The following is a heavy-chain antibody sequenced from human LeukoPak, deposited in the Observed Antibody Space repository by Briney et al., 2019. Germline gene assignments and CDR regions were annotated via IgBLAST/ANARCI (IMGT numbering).Heavy chain of an antibody. V-gene: IGHV1-2*02. Sequence: ASVKVSCKAFGYTFTDYFIHWVRHAPGQGLEWMGWINPNSDGTNYAQKFQGRVTMTRDTSISTAYTELRSLRSDDTAVYYCARRGGIVGATSYDYWGQGTLVTVSS. CDR3: ARRGGIVGATSYDY. J-gene: IGHJ4*02. CDR2: INPNSDGT. D-gene: IGHD1-26*01. CDR1: GYTFTDYF.